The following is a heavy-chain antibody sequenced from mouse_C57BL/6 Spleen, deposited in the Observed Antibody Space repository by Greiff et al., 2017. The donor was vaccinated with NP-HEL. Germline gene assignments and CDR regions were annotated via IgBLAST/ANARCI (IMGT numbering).Heavy chain of an antibody. V-gene: IGHV1-69*01. D-gene: IGHD2-5*01. Sequence: VQLQQPGAELVMPGASVKLSCKASGYTFTSYWMHWVKQRPGQGLEWIGEIDPSDSYTNYNQKFKGKSTLTVDKSSSTAYMQLSSLTSEDSAVYYCARWDSNYEGDLDYWGQGTTLTVSS. CDR3: ARWDSNYEGDLDY. CDR2: IDPSDSYT. CDR1: GYTFTSYW. J-gene: IGHJ2*01.